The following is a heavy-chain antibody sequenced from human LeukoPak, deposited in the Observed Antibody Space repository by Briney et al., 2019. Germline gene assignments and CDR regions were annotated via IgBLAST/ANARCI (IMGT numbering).Heavy chain of an antibody. V-gene: IGHV3-30*18. CDR1: GFTFRNYG. Sequence: GGSLRLSCAASGFTFRNYGMHCVRQAPGKGLEWVAVISDDGSKKYYADSVKGRFTISRDNSNNALYLQMNSLRAEDTAVYYCAKDRETTASGTFDYWGQGALVTVSS. CDR3: AKDRETTASGTFDY. D-gene: IGHD6-13*01. CDR2: ISDDGSKK. J-gene: IGHJ4*02.